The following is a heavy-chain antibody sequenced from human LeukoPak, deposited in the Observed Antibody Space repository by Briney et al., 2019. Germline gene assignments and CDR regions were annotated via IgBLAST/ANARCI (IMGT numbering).Heavy chain of an antibody. CDR1: GYTFTSYY. J-gene: IGHJ4*02. V-gene: IGHV1-46*01. CDR3: AKDPLMYTSSSKPNYFDY. CDR2: IYPGGGST. Sequence: GASVKVSCKASGYTFTSYYIHWVRQAPGQGLEWMGIIYPGGGSTSYAQKFQGRVTMTRDMSTSTVYMELSSLRSEDTAVYYCAKDPLMYTSSSKPNYFDYWGQGILVTVSS. D-gene: IGHD6-6*01.